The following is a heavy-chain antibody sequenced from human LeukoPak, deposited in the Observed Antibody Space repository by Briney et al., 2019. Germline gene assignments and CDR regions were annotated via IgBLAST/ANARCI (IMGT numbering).Heavy chain of an antibody. CDR1: GFPFSGSG. CDR2: IWYDGSHQ. CDR3: AKDPSSGSYYGNAFDI. Sequence: PGSSLRLSCAASGFPFSGSGMHWVRQAPGKGLEWVAVIWYDGSHQYYADSVKGRFTISRDNSKNTLDLQMNSLRVEDTAVYYCAKDPSSGSYYGNAFDIWGQGTMVTVSS. V-gene: IGHV3-33*06. J-gene: IGHJ3*02. D-gene: IGHD1-26*01.